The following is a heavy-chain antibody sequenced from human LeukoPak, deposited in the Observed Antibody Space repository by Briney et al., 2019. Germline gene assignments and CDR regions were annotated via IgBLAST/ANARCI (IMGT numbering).Heavy chain of an antibody. J-gene: IGHJ6*03. Sequence: SETLSLTCTVSGGSISTSNYYWGWIRQPPGKGLEWIVNIFYSGSTYYSPSVKSRLTISLDTSRNQFSLKLSSVTAADTAVYYCARGYCSGGSCYSYYYYSYMNVWGKGTTVTVSS. CDR2: IFYSGST. V-gene: IGHV4-39*07. D-gene: IGHD2-15*01. CDR3: ARGYCSGGSCYSYYYYSYMNV. CDR1: GGSISTSNYY.